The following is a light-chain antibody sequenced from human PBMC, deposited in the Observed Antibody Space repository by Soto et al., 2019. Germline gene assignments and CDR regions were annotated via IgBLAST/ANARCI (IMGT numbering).Light chain of an antibody. CDR2: GAS. J-gene: IGKJ2*01. V-gene: IGKV3-15*01. Sequence: EIVMTQSPATLSVTTGERATLSCRASQSVSSNLAWYQQKPGQAPRLLIYGASTRATGIPARFSGSGSGTEFTLTISSLQSVDFAVYYCQQYNKWPPYTFGQGTKLEIK. CDR1: QSVSSN. CDR3: QQYNKWPPYT.